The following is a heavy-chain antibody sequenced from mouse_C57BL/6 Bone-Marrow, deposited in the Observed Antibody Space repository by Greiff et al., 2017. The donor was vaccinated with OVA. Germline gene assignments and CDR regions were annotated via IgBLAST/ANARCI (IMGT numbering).Heavy chain of an antibody. CDR1: GYTFTSYW. V-gene: IGHV1-69*01. Sequence: QVQLQQPGAELVMPGASVKLSCKASGYTFTSYWMHWVKQRPGQGLEWIGEIDPSDSYTNYNQKFKGKSTLTVDKSSSTAYMQLSSLTSEDSAVYYCAREGDDYDVPWFAYWGQGTLVTVSA. J-gene: IGHJ3*01. D-gene: IGHD2-4*01. CDR2: IDPSDSYT. CDR3: AREGDDYDVPWFAY.